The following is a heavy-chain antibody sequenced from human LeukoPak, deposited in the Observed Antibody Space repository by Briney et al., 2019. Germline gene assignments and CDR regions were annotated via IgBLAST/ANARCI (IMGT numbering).Heavy chain of an antibody. Sequence: SETLSLTCAVYGGSFSGYYWSWMRQPPGKGLEWIGEINHSGSTNYNPSLKSRVTISVDTSKNQFSLKLSSVTAADTAVYYCARGGLYCSGGSCYVDYWGQGTLVTVSS. D-gene: IGHD2-15*01. CDR1: GGSFSGYY. J-gene: IGHJ4*02. CDR3: ARGGLYCSGGSCYVDY. V-gene: IGHV4-34*01. CDR2: INHSGST.